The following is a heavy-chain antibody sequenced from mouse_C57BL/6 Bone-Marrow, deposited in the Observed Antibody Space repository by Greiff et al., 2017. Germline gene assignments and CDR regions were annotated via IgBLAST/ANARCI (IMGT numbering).Heavy chain of an antibody. Sequence: EVQLQQSGPELVKPGASVKISCKASGYTFTDYYMNWVKQSHGKSLEWIGDINPNNGGTSYNQKFKGKATLTVDKSSSTAYMELRILTSEDSAVYYCARLMLRPYYFDYWGQGTTLTVSS. CDR1: GYTFTDYY. D-gene: IGHD2-12*01. CDR2: INPNNGGT. J-gene: IGHJ2*01. V-gene: IGHV1-26*01. CDR3: ARLMLRPYYFDY.